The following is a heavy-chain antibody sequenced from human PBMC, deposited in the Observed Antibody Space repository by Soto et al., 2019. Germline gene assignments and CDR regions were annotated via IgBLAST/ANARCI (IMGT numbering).Heavy chain of an antibody. CDR2: IYHTGST. J-gene: IGHJ4*02. Sequence: PSETLSLTCSVSGGSISTVGHYWTWIRQPPGKGLEWIGSIYHTGSTYYSKSLRSRLTMSVDTSKSQFSLKLSSVTAADTAVYYCARDRMVRGVPNIDYWGQGTLVTVSS. V-gene: IGHV4-30-4*08. CDR1: GGSISTVGHY. D-gene: IGHD3-10*01. CDR3: ARDRMVRGVPNIDY.